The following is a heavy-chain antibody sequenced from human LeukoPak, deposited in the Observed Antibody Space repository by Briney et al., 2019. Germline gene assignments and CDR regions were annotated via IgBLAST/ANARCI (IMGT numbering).Heavy chain of an antibody. J-gene: IGHJ3*02. V-gene: IGHV3-30*03. Sequence: GGSLRLSCAASGFTFSSYGMHWVRQAPGKGLEWVAVISYDGSNKYYADSVKGRFTISRDNSKNTLYLQMNSLRAEDTAVYYCATSTEGAFDIWGQGTMVTVSS. CDR1: GFTFSSYG. CDR3: ATSTEGAFDI. CDR2: ISYDGSNK.